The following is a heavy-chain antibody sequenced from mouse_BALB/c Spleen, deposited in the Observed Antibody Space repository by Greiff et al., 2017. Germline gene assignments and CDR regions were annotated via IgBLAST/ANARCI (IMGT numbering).Heavy chain of an antibody. CDR3: ARWFPYFDY. Sequence: KLVESGGGLVKLGGSLKLSCAASGFTFSSYYMSWVRQTPEKRLELVAAINSNGGSTYYPDTVKGRFTISRDNAKNTLYLQMSSLKSEDTALYYCARWFPYFDYWGQGTTLTVSS. D-gene: IGHD2-2*01. J-gene: IGHJ2*01. V-gene: IGHV5-6-2*01. CDR2: INSNGGST. CDR1: GFTFSSYY.